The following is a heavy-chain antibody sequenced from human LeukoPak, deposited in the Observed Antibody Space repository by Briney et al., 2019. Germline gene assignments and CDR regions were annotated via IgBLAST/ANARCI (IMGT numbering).Heavy chain of an antibody. J-gene: IGHJ6*03. Sequence: SQTLSLTCTVSGGSISSGFYYWSWIRQPPGKGLEWIGFIYFSGRTNFNPSLKSQVTISVDTSKNQLSLKLTSVTAADTAVYYCARSYSSSPDLINYYYYMDVWGKGTTVTVSS. V-gene: IGHV4-61*01. CDR3: ARSYSSSPDLINYYYYMDV. CDR2: IYFSGRT. D-gene: IGHD6-6*01. CDR1: GGSISSGFYY.